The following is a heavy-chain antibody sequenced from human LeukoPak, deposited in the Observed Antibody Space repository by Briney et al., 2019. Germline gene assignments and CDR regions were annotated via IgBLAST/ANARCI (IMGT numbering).Heavy chain of an antibody. D-gene: IGHD2/OR15-2a*01. Sequence: SETLSLTCTVSGGSISSSTHCWDWIRQPPGKGLEWFGNIFYSGTTYYNPSLRSRVAMSVDTSKHQFSLKLSSVTAADTAVYYCGRHSAGKNWFDSWGQGTQVPVSS. CDR3: GRHSAGKNWFDS. J-gene: IGHJ5*01. CDR1: GGSISSSTHC. V-gene: IGHV4-39*01. CDR2: IFYSGTT.